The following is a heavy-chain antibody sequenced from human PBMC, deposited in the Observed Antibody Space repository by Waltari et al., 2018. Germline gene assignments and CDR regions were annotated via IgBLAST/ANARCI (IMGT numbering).Heavy chain of an antibody. J-gene: IGHJ4*02. Sequence: QVQLQESGPGLVKPSETLSLTCTVSGGSISSHYWSWIRQPPGKGLEWIGRIYTSGSTNYHPSLKSRVTMSGDTSKNQFSLKLSSVTAADTAVYYCARAPYCSSTSCYFDYWGQGTLVTVSS. V-gene: IGHV4-4*07. CDR2: IYTSGST. CDR1: GGSISSHY. D-gene: IGHD2-2*01. CDR3: ARAPYCSSTSCYFDY.